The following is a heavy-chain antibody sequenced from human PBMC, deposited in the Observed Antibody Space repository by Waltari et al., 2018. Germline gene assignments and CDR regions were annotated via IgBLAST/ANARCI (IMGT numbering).Heavy chain of an antibody. CDR3: ARGLDYAKTGY. D-gene: IGHD4-17*01. CDR1: GGSFSGYY. CDR2: IHPSGST. Sequence: QVQLQQWGARLLKPSETLSLTCAVYGGSFSGYYGSWIRQSPGKGLEWIGEIHPSGSTHYNPSLQSRVTRLLDTAKNQLSLKLTSVTAADTAVYYCARGLDYAKTGYWGQGTLVTVSS. J-gene: IGHJ4*02. V-gene: IGHV4-34*01.